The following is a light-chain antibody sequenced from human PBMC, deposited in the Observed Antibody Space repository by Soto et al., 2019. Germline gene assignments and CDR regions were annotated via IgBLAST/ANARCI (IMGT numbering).Light chain of an antibody. V-gene: IGLV2-8*01. CDR1: TSDVGGYKY. CDR2: EVT. CDR3: SSDAGSNTYVV. Sequence: QSALTQPPSASGSHGQSVTISCTGTTSDVGGYKYVSWYQQHPGKAPKLIIYEVTKRPLGVPDRFTGSKSDNTASLTVSGHHAEYEADYYCSSDAGSNTYVVFGGGTKLTVL. J-gene: IGLJ2*01.